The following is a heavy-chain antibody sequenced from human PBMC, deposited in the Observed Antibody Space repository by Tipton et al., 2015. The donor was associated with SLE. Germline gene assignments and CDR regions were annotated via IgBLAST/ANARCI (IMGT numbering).Heavy chain of an antibody. CDR3: ARRNSESGAFDV. J-gene: IGHJ3*01. Sequence: TLSLTCTVSGGSLSSHYWGWIRQPPGKGLEWIGTIYHSGITFYNASPQTRVTISLDTSKNQLSLSLTSVTAADTAMYYCARRNSESGAFDVWGQGTVVTVSS. V-gene: IGHV4-38-2*02. D-gene: IGHD3-10*01. CDR2: IYHSGIT. CDR1: GGSLSSHY.